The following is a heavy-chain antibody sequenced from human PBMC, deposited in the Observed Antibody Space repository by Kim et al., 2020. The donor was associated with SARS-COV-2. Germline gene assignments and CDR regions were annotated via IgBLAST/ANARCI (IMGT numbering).Heavy chain of an antibody. CDR3: ATTTGAFEYSSGWYSDDY. V-gene: IGHV3-23*01. J-gene: IGHJ4*02. D-gene: IGHD6-19*01. Sequence: GGSLRLSCAASGFTFSSYAMSWVRQAPGKGLEWVSAISGSGGSTYYADSVKGRFTISRDNSKNTLYLQMNSLRAEDTAVYYCATTTGAFEYSSGWYSDDYWGQGTLVTVSS. CDR2: ISGSGGST. CDR1: GFTFSSYA.